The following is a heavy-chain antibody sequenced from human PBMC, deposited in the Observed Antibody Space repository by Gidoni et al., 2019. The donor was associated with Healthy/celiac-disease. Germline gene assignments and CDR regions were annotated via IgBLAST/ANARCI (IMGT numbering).Heavy chain of an antibody. D-gene: IGHD3-9*01. CDR1: GFTFSSYW. J-gene: IGHJ4*02. V-gene: IGHV3-7*03. Sequence: EVQRVESGGGLVQPGGSLRLSCAASGFTFSSYWMSWVRQAPGKGLEWWANIKQDGSEKYYVDSVKGRFTISRDNAKNSLYLQMNSLRAEDTAVYYCAREGYDILTGYTTGFDYWGQGTLVTVSS. CDR2: IKQDGSEK. CDR3: AREGYDILTGYTTGFDY.